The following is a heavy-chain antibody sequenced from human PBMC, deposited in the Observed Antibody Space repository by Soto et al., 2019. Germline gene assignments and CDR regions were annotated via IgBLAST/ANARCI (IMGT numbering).Heavy chain of an antibody. CDR3: ARESPPVDY. CDR2: ISAYNGNP. CDR1: GYTFTSYG. V-gene: IGHV1-18*03. Sequence: QVQLVQSGAEVKKPGASVKVSCKASGYTFTSYGISWVRQAPGQGLEWMGWISAYNGNPNSAQKLQRRVTTTTDTPTSTAYTELRSLRSDVMAVYYCARESPPVDYWGQGTLGTVSS. J-gene: IGHJ4*02.